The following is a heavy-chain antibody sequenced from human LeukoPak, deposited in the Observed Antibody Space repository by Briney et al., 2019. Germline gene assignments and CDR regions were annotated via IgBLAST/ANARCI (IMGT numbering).Heavy chain of an antibody. J-gene: IGHJ4*02. Sequence: ASVKVSCKASGYTFTSYAMNWVRQAPGQGLEWMGWINTNTGNPTYAQGFTGRFVFSLGTSVSTAYLQISSLKAEDTAVYYCARVQEYYDSSGFPNDYWGQGTLVTVSS. V-gene: IGHV7-4-1*02. D-gene: IGHD3-22*01. CDR2: INTNTGNP. CDR3: ARVQEYYDSSGFPNDY. CDR1: GYTFTSYA.